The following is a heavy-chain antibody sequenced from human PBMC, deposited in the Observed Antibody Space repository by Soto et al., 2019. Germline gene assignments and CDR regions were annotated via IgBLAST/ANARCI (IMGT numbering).Heavy chain of an antibody. V-gene: IGHV3-23*01. CDR1: GFTFSSYA. CDR2: IGRSGGDT. Sequence: EVQLLESGGGLVQPGGSLRLSCAASGFTFSSYAMSWVRQAPGKGLEWVSGIGRSGGDTYYADSVMGRFSISRDNSKDTLFLQINSLRAEDTAIYFCAKALGCSISATCSYFDYWGQGTLVIVSS. D-gene: IGHD2-2*01. J-gene: IGHJ4*02. CDR3: AKALGCSISATCSYFDY.